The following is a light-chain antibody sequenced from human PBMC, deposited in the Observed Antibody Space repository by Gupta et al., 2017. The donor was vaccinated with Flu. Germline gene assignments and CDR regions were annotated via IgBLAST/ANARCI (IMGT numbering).Light chain of an antibody. J-gene: IGKJ4*01. V-gene: IGKV1-33*01. CDR2: DAS. CDR1: QDISNY. Sequence: DIQMTQSPPSLSASVGDRVTISCQASQDISNYLNWYQQKPGKAPKLLIYDASNLETGVPSRFSGSGYGTDFTVTISSLQPEDIATYYCQQYFNLPLTFGGGTKVEIK. CDR3: QQYFNLPLT.